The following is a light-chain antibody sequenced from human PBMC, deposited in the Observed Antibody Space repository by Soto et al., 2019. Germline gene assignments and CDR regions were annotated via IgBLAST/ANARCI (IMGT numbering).Light chain of an antibody. Sequence: EIVLTQSPATLSLSPGERATLSCRASQSVSGYLAWYQQKPGQPPRLLIYGASTRATGIPARFSGSGSGTEFTLTISSLQSVDFAVYSCQQYNNWPWTFGQGTKVDIK. J-gene: IGKJ1*01. CDR3: QQYNNWPWT. CDR1: QSVSGY. CDR2: GAS. V-gene: IGKV3-15*01.